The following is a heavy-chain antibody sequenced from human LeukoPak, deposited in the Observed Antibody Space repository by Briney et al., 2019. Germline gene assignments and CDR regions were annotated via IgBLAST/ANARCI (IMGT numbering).Heavy chain of an antibody. CDR1: GFTFSSYA. V-gene: IGHV3-23*01. Sequence: PGGSLRLSCAASGFTFSSYAMSWVRQAPGKGLEWVSAISGSGGSAYYADSVKGRFTISRDNSKNTLYLQMNSLRAEDTAVYYCAKASIPDYYYYYGMGVWGQGTTVTVSS. J-gene: IGHJ6*02. CDR3: AKASIPDYYYYYGMGV. D-gene: IGHD2-2*01. CDR2: ISGSGGSA.